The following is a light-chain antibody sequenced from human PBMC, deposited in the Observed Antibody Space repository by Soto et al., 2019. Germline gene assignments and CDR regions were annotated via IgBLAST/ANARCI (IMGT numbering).Light chain of an antibody. CDR3: QQSYSSPPT. V-gene: IGKV1-39*01. J-gene: IGKJ1*01. Sequence: IQMTQSPSSLAASLGDRVTITCGASQSISTYLNWFQQKPGKAPKLLIFAASSLQSGVPSRFSGSRSGPDFTLTISSLQPEDFETYYCQQSYSSPPTFGQGTKVDIK. CDR1: QSISTY. CDR2: AAS.